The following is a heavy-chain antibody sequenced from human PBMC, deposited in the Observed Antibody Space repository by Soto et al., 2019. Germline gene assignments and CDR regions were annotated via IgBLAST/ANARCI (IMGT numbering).Heavy chain of an antibody. J-gene: IGHJ4*02. CDR1: GFTFSLSA. Sequence: EVQLLESGGGFVQPGESLRLSCAASGFTFSLSAMSWVRQAPGRGLDWVSSLSGGGSTTDYADSVKGRFTISRDNSKNTVHLQMNSLRAEDTAVYYCAKGPENVILTGCDYWGQGALVTVSS. CDR3: AKGPENVILTGCDY. D-gene: IGHD3-9*01. CDR2: LSGGGSTT. V-gene: IGHV3-23*01.